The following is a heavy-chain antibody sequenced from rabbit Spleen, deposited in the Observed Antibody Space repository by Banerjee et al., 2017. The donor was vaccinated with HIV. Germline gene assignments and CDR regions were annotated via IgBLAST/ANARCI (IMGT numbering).Heavy chain of an antibody. CDR3: ARDLVGVIGWNFYL. CDR2: INAATGKP. CDR1: GFSFSDRDV. Sequence: QEHLEESGGGLVKPEGSLTLTCTASGFSFSDRDVMCWVRQAPGKGLEWIACINAATGKPVYATWAKGRFTISRTSSTTVTLRMTSLTAADRATYFCARDLVGVIGWNFYLWGPGTLVTVS. J-gene: IGHJ4*01. V-gene: IGHV1S45*01. D-gene: IGHD1-1*01.